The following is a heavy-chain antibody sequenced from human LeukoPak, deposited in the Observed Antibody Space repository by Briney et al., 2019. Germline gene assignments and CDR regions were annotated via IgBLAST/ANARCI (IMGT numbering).Heavy chain of an antibody. Sequence: PSETLSLPRPVAAASISSSYTGSIRQPPGKGLEWIGYNLYRGRNDHNPSLKSRFTISVDTSKNQLSHKLSSVSLEDTAVYYDDTAVHYWLKDIHGRGLDDYYYIDVWGKGTTVTVSS. J-gene: IGHJ6*03. CDR1: AASISSSY. D-gene: IGHD2-2*01. V-gene: IGHV4-59*01. CDR2: NLYRGRN. CDR3: DTAVHYWLKDIHGRGLDDYYYIDV.